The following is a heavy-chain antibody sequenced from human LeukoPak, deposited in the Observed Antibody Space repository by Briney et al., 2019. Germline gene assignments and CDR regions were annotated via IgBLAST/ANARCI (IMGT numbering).Heavy chain of an antibody. CDR2: IYHSGST. Sequence: SETLSLTCAVSGYSISSGYYWGWIRQPPGKGLEWIGSIYHSGSTYYNPSLKSRVTISVDTSKNQLSLKLSSVTAADTAVYYCATIYGDYYFDYWGQGTLVTVSS. CDR3: ATIYGDYYFDY. CDR1: GYSISSGYY. V-gene: IGHV4-38-2*01. J-gene: IGHJ4*02. D-gene: IGHD4-17*01.